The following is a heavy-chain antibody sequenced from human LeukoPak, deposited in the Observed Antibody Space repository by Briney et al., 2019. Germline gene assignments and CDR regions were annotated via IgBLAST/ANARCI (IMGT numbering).Heavy chain of an antibody. CDR1: GGSISSSNYY. CDR2: IYYSGST. CDR3: ARLKWSGYPTLSDY. V-gene: IGHV4-39*01. D-gene: IGHD3-3*01. Sequence: SETLSLTCTVSGGSISSSNYYWGWIRQPPGKGLEWIGSIYYSGSTYYNPSLKSRVTMSVDTSKNRFSLKLTSVTAADTAVYYCARLKWSGYPTLSDYWGQGTLVTVSS. J-gene: IGHJ4*02.